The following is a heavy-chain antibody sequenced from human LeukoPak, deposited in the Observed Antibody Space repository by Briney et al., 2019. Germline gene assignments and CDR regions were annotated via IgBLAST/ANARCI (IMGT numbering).Heavy chain of an antibody. CDR1: GFTFSSYG. J-gene: IGHJ6*02. CDR3: AKDQGSGWYLGYYYYYGMDV. V-gene: IGHV3-30*18. CDR2: ISYDGSNK. D-gene: IGHD6-19*01. Sequence: GRSLRLSCAASGFTFSSYGMHWVRQAPGKGLEWMAVISYDGSNKYYADSVKGRFTISRDNSKNTLYLQMNSLRAEDTAVYYCAKDQGSGWYLGYYYYYGMDVWGQGTTVTVSS.